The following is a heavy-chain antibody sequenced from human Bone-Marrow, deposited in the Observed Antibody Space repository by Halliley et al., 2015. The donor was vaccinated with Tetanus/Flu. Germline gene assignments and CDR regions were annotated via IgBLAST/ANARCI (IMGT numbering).Heavy chain of an antibody. CDR1: GGTFSRFA. CDR3: TTGVPPAGATPYYGMDV. CDR2: IIPIFGTA. D-gene: IGHD1-26*01. V-gene: IGHV1-69*18. Sequence: QMQLVQSGAEVKKPGSSVKVSCKASGGTFSRFAISWVRQAPGQGLEWMGSIIPIFGTANYAQRFQGRVTLTAVESTSTAYMELSSLKSEDTAVFYCTTGVPPAGATPYYGMDVWGQGTAVTVSS. J-gene: IGHJ6*02.